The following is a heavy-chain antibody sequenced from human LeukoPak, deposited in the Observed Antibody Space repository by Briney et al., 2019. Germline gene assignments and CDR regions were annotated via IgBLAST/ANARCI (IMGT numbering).Heavy chain of an antibody. CDR2: IYYSGST. D-gene: IGHD3-9*01. J-gene: IGHJ4*02. V-gene: IGHV4-59*01. CDR1: GDSISGYY. Sequence: PSETLSLTCTVSGDSISGYYWSWIRQPPGKGLEWIGYIYYSGSTNYNPSLKSRVTISVDTSKNQFSLKLSSVTAADTAVYYCARTYYDILTGYPAGDYWGQGTLVTVSS. CDR3: ARTYYDILTGYPAGDY.